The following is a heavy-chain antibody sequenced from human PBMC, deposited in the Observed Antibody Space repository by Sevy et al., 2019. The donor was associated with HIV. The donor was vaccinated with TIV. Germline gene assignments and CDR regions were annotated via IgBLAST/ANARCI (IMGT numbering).Heavy chain of an antibody. J-gene: IGHJ5*02. Sequence: SETLSLTCTVSGYSISSGYYWGWIRQPPGKGLEWIGSIYHSGSTYYNPSLKSRVTISVDTSKNQFYLKLSSVTAADTAVYYCAREPPTTAMVESWFDPWGQGTLVTVSS. CDR2: IYHSGST. V-gene: IGHV4-38-2*02. D-gene: IGHD5-18*01. CDR1: GYSISSGYY. CDR3: AREPPTTAMVESWFDP.